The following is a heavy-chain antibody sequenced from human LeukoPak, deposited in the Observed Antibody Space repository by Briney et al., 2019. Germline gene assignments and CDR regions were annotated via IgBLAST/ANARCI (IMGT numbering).Heavy chain of an antibody. CDR3: ARTDYGGNVY. V-gene: IGHV4-39*02. Sequence: KPSETLSLTCTVSGASISSSDSYWSWIRQPPGKGLEWIGSIYRRGSTSYNPSLKSRVTVSEDMSKNHFSLRLSSVTAADTAVYYCARTDYGGNVYWGQGTLVTVSS. CDR2: IYRRGST. D-gene: IGHD4-23*01. CDR1: GASISSSDSY. J-gene: IGHJ4*02.